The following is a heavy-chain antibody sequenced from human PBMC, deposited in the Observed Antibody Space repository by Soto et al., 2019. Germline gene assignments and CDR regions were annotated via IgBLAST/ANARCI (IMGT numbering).Heavy chain of an antibody. D-gene: IGHD7-27*01. Sequence: GESLKISCKGSGYSFTSYWIGWVSQMPGKGLEWMGIIYPGDSDTRYSPSFQGQVTISADKSISTAYLQWSSLKASDPAMYYCARHAANWGHPSGYFDYWGQGTLVTVSS. CDR2: IYPGDSDT. J-gene: IGHJ4*02. CDR3: ARHAANWGHPSGYFDY. CDR1: GYSFTSYW. V-gene: IGHV5-51*01.